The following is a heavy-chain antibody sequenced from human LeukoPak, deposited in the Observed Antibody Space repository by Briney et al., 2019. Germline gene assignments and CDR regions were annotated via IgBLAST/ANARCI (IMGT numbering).Heavy chain of an antibody. V-gene: IGHV5-51*01. Sequence: RGESLKISCKGLGYSFSNYWSAWVRQMPGKGLDWMGIIYPGGSETRYDPSFQGQVTISADMSTSTAYLQWSSLRASDTAMYYCARASRDGYNQNFDHWGQGTLVTVSS. D-gene: IGHD5-24*01. CDR3: ARASRDGYNQNFDH. CDR2: IYPGGSET. J-gene: IGHJ4*02. CDR1: GYSFSNYW.